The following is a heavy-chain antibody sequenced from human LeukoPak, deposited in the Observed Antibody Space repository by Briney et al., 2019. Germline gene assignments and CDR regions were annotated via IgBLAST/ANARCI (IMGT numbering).Heavy chain of an antibody. CDR2: ISGSGGST. CDR1: GFTFSSYG. CDR3: SISPGRYCSGGSCGDSDAFDI. D-gene: IGHD2-15*01. V-gene: IGHV3-23*01. J-gene: IGHJ3*02. Sequence: GGTLRLSCAASGFTFSSYGMSWVRQAPGKGLEWVSAISGSGGSTYYADSVKGRFTISRDNSKNTLYLQMNSLRAEDTAVYYCSISPGRYCSGGSCGDSDAFDIWGQGTMVTVSS.